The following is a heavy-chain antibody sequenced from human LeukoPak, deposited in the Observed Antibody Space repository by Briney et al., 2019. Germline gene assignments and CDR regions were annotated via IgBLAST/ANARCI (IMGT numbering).Heavy chain of an antibody. V-gene: IGHV3-33*01. J-gene: IGHJ4*02. CDR2: IWYDGSNK. Sequence: GGSLRLSCAASGFTFSNYGMHWVRQAPGKGLEWVAAIWYDGSNKYYGDSVKGRFTISRDNSKNTLYLQMNTLRADDTAVYYCARDFGVGPYYFDYWGQGTLVTVSS. CDR1: GFTFSNYG. D-gene: IGHD3-16*01. CDR3: ARDFGVGPYYFDY.